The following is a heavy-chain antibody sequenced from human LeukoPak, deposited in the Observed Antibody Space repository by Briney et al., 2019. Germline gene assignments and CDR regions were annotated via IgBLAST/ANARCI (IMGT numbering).Heavy chain of an antibody. CDR3: ASSGDYGAAFDI. V-gene: IGHV4-34*01. D-gene: IGHD4-17*01. Sequence: AETLSLTCAVYGVSSSGYYWSWIRQPPGKGLEWIGEINHSGSTNYNPSLKSRGTISVDTYTNHFSLQLISFTAADTAVYYCASSGDYGAAFDIWGQGTMVTVSS. J-gene: IGHJ3*02. CDR2: INHSGST. CDR1: GVSSSGYY.